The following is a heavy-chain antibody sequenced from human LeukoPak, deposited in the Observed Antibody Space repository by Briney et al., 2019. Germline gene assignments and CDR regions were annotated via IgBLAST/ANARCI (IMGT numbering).Heavy chain of an antibody. J-gene: IGHJ4*02. CDR1: GGSISSSSYY. CDR3: ASLIYGDFLKYFDY. D-gene: IGHD4-17*01. Sequence: PSETLSLTCTVSGGSISSSSYYWGWIRQPPGKGLEWLGTIYYGRSTNHKPSLKSRVTISVDTSKNQFSLRLSSVTAADTAVYYCASLIYGDFLKYFDYWGQGALVTVSS. V-gene: IGHV4-39*01. CDR2: IYYGRST.